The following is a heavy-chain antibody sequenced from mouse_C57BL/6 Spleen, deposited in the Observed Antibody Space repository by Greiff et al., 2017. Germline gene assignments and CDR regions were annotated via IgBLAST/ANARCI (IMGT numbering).Heavy chain of an antibody. CDR3: VRQGGNWALDY. J-gene: IGHJ2*01. CDR1: GFSFNTYA. V-gene: IGHV10-1*01. Sequence: EVQLVESGAGLVQPKGSVKLSCAASGFSFNTYAMNWVRQAPGKGLEWVGRISSKSNNYASYYADSVKDRVTITRDDSQCTRYLQMNNLKTADAATDYYVRQGGNWALDYWGQGTTLTVSS. CDR2: ISSKSNNYAS. D-gene: IGHD4-1*01.